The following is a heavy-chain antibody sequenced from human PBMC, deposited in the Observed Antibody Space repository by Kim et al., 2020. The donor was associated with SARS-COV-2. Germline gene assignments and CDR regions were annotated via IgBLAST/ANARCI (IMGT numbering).Heavy chain of an antibody. CDR2: IDWDDDK. J-gene: IGHJ5*02. V-gene: IGHV2-70*01. CDR1: GFSLSTSGMC. CDR3: ARIWSPPLSSYYYEAWFDP. D-gene: IGHD3-22*01. Sequence: SGPTLVNPTQTLTLTCTFSGFSLSTSGMCVSWIRQPPGKALEWLALIDWDDDKYYSTSLKTRLTISKDTSKNQVVLTMTNMDPVDTATYYCARIWSPPLSSYYYEAWFDPWGQGTLVTVSS.